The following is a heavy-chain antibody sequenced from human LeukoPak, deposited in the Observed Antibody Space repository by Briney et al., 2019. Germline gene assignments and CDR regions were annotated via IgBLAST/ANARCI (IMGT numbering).Heavy chain of an antibody. CDR2: MNPNSGNT. CDR3: ARGLSLVVVIAILDAFDI. Sequence: ASVKVSCKASGYTFTSYDINWVRQATGQGLEWMGWMNPNSGNTGYAQKFQGRVTMTRNTSISTAYMELSSLRSEDTAMYYCARGLSLVVVIAILDAFDIWGQGTMVTVSS. D-gene: IGHD2-21*01. J-gene: IGHJ3*02. CDR1: GYTFTSYD. V-gene: IGHV1-8*01.